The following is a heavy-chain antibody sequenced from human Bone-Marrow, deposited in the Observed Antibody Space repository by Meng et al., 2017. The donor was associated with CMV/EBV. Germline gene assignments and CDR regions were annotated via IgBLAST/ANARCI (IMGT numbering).Heavy chain of an antibody. V-gene: IGHV4-39*07. CDR1: GGSISSSSYY. D-gene: IGHD3-10*01. J-gene: IGHJ4*02. CDR2: IYYSGST. CDR3: ARRRAGRGDYEMPGDHFDK. Sequence: SETLSLTCTVSGGSISSSSYYWGWIRQPPGKGLEWIGSIYYSGSTYYNPSLKSRVTISVDTSKNQFSLKLSSVTAADTAVYYCARRRAGRGDYEMPGDHFDKCSQGTLVTVSS.